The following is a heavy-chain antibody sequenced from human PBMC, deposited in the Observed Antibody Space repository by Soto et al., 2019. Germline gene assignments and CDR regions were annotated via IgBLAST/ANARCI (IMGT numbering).Heavy chain of an antibody. D-gene: IGHD2-8*01. J-gene: IGHJ6*02. CDR3: AKDQEDIVLMVYATPGYYYGMDV. CDR2: ISYDGSNK. CDR1: GFTFSSYG. V-gene: IGHV3-30*18. Sequence: PGGSLRLSCAASGFTFSSYGMHWVRQAPGKGLEWVAVISYDGSNKYYADPVKGRFTISRDNSKNTLYLQMNSLRAEDTAVYYCAKDQEDIVLMVYATPGYYYGMDVWGQGTTVTVSS.